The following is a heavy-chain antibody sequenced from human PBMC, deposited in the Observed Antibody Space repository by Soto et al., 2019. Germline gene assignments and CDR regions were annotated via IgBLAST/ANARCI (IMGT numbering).Heavy chain of an antibody. CDR3: GIFAVPASQNSGFDY. CDR1: GASISSSDYY. Sequence: ETLSLTCTVSGASISSSDYYWGWVRQTPGKGLDWSGNIYYSGTTYYNPSLKSRVTISVDTAKNQFSLKLNSVTAADTAGYYCGIFAVPASQNSGFDYWGQGSLVTVSS. V-gene: IGHV4-39*01. J-gene: IGHJ4*02. D-gene: IGHD3-3*01. CDR2: IYYSGTT.